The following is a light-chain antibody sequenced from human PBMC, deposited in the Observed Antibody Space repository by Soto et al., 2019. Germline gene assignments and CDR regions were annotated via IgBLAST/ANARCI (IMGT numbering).Light chain of an antibody. CDR2: EVS. J-gene: IGLJ1*01. CDR1: SSDVGGYNY. V-gene: IGLV2-14*01. CDR3: SSYTSSSIDYV. Sequence: QSALTQPASVSGSPGQSITISCTGTSSDVGGYNYVSWYKQHPGKAPKLMIYEVSNRPSGVSNRYSGSKSGNTASLTISGLQAEDEADYYYSSYTSSSIDYVFGTVSKLTVL.